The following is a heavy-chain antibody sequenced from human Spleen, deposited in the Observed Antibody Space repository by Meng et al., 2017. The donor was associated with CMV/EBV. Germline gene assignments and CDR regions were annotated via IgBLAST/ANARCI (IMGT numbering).Heavy chain of an antibody. CDR1: GGSISSYY. Sequence: GSLRLSCTVSGGSISSYYWSWIRQPPGKGLEWIGYIYYSGSTNYNPSLKSRVTISVDTSKNQFSLKLSSVAAADTAVYYCARVGYSGSYPSFDYWGQGALVTVSS. V-gene: IGHV4-59*01. J-gene: IGHJ4*02. D-gene: IGHD6-6*01. CDR2: IYYSGST. CDR3: ARVGYSGSYPSFDY.